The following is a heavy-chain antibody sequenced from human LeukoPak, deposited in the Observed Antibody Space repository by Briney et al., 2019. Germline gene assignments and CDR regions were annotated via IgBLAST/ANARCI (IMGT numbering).Heavy chain of an antibody. J-gene: IGHJ4*02. D-gene: IGHD6-13*01. CDR1: GFTFSSYS. CDR2: IRFDGSNQ. V-gene: IGHV3-30*02. Sequence: PGGSLRLSCAASGFTFSSYSMNWVRQAPGKGLEWVAFIRFDGSNQYYGDSVKGRFTISRDNSKNTVYLQMNSLRAEDTAVYYCARGGIAAATEYDYWGQGTLVTVSS. CDR3: ARGGIAAATEYDY.